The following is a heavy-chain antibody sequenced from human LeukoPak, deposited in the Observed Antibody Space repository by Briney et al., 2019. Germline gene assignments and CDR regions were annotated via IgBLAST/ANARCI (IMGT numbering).Heavy chain of an antibody. J-gene: IGHJ4*02. CDR3: ARDRGVYCSSTSCLGFDY. D-gene: IGHD2-2*01. Sequence: SETLSLTCTVSGGSISSYYWSWIRQPAGKGLEWIGRIYTSGSTNYNPSLKSRVTMSVDTSKNQFSLKLSSVTAADTAVYYCARDRGVYCSSTSCLGFDYWGQGTLVTVSS. V-gene: IGHV4-4*07. CDR1: GGSISSYY. CDR2: IYTSGST.